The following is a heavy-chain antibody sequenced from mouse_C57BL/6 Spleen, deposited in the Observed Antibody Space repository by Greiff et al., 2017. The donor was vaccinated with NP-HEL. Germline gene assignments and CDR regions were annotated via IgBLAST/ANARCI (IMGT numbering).Heavy chain of an antibody. D-gene: IGHD2-12*01. CDR2: IYPRSGNT. CDR3: APYDEYYFDY. Sequence: QVQLKQSGAELARPGASVKLSCKASGYTFTSYGISWVKQRTGQGLEWIGEIYPRSGNTYYNEKFKGKATLTADKSSSTAYMELRRLTSEDSAVYFCAPYDEYYFDYWGQGTTLTVSS. V-gene: IGHV1-81*01. J-gene: IGHJ2*01. CDR1: GYTFTSYG.